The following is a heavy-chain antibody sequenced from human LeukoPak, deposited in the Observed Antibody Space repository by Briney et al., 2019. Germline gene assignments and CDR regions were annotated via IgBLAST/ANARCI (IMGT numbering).Heavy chain of an antibody. CDR3: ARDEGPRGYSYGYPY. CDR2: IYSGGST. J-gene: IGHJ4*02. Sequence: GGSLRLSCAASGFTVSSNYMSWVRQAPGKGLEWVSVIYSGGSTYYADSVKGRFTISRDNSKNTLYLQMNSLRAEDTAVYYCARDEGPRGYSYGYPYWGQGTLVTVS. V-gene: IGHV3-66*01. D-gene: IGHD5-18*01. CDR1: GFTVSSNY.